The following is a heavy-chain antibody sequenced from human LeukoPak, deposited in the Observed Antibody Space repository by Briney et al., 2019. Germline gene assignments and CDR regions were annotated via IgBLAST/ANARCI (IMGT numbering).Heavy chain of an antibody. J-gene: IGHJ4*02. V-gene: IGHV3-53*01. Sequence: SGGSLRLSCAASGFTVSGNYMSWVRQAPGKGLEWVSTIYSGGSTYYADSVKGRFTISRDNSKNTLYLQMSSLRAEDTAVYYCATRPSGDYPYFDFWGQGTLVTVSS. D-gene: IGHD4-17*01. CDR3: ATRPSGDYPYFDF. CDR2: IYSGGST. CDR1: GFTVSGNY.